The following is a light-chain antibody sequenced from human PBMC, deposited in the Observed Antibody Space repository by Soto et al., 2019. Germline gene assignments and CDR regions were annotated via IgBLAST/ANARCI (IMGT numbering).Light chain of an antibody. J-gene: IGKJ1*01. CDR3: QQYGSSPQT. V-gene: IGKV3-20*01. CDR2: GAS. CDR1: QSVSSSY. Sequence: EIVLTQSPGTLSLSPGERATLSCRASQSVSSSYLAWYQQKPGQAPRLLIYGASSRATGIPDRFSSSGSGTDFTLTISRLEPEDFAVYYCQQYGSSPQTFGQGTKVEIQ.